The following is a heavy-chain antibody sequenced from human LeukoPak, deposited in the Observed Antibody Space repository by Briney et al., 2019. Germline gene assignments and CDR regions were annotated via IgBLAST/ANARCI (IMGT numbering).Heavy chain of an antibody. J-gene: IGHJ6*03. V-gene: IGHV1-18*04. CDR2: ISAHYGET. CDR1: GYSFTNYG. CDR3: ARDFYVLRYFDWFDHYYYYYMDV. Sequence: ASVKVSCQASGYSFTNYGVSWVRQAPGQGLEWVGWISAHYGETKYGEKFQDRLTMTTDASTSTAYMELRNLRSDDTAVYYCARDFYVLRYFDWFDHYYYYYMDVWGKGTTVTISS. D-gene: IGHD3-9*01.